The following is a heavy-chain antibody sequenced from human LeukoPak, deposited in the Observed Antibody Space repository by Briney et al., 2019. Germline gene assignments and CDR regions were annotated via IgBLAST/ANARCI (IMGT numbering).Heavy chain of an antibody. CDR1: GDSISSSKCY. CDR2: IYYSGST. Sequence: SETLSLTCTVSGDSISSSKCYWVWVRQPPGKGLEWSGSIYYSGSTYYNPSLKSRVTISIDTSKNQFSLQLSSVTAADTAVYYCARANGYGLIGAWGQGTLVAVSS. D-gene: IGHD2-8*01. CDR3: ARANGYGLIGA. V-gene: IGHV4-39*07. J-gene: IGHJ5*02.